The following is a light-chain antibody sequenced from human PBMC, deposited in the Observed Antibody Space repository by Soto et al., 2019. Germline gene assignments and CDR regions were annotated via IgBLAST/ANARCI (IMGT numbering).Light chain of an antibody. CDR2: GNN. J-gene: IGLJ1*01. V-gene: IGLV1-40*01. CDR3: QSYDSSLSAYV. Sequence: QSVLAQPPSVSGAPGQEVTISCTGSSSNSGAGYDLHWYQQLPGTAPKLLLYGNNNRPSGVPDRFSGSKSDTSASLAITGLQAEDEADYYCQSYDSSLSAYVFGTGTKVTVL. CDR1: SSNSGAGYD.